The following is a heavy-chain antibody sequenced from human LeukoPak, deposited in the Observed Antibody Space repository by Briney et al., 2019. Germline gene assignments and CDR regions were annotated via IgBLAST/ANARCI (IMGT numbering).Heavy chain of an antibody. Sequence: GGSLRLSRAASGFSFSTYAMHWVRQAPGKGLEWVAVIWYDGSKKYYEDSVKGRFTISRDNSKNTLYLQMNSLRAEDTAVYYCARDRGSGWYQDYWGQGTLVTVSS. CDR2: IWYDGSKK. CDR3: ARDRGSGWYQDY. V-gene: IGHV3-33*01. CDR1: GFSFSTYA. D-gene: IGHD6-19*01. J-gene: IGHJ4*02.